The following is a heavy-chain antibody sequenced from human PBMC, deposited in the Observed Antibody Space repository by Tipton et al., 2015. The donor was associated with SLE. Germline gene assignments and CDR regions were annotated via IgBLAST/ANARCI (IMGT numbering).Heavy chain of an antibody. CDR3: ARIPVWGKLSSNFEV. J-gene: IGHJ4*02. CDR1: GGSLNSGGYS. Sequence: TLSLTCAVSGGSLNSGGYSWSWIRQPPGKGLEWIAYIHSSGSTNYNPSLKSRVTISADTSKNQFSLKVSSVTAADTAVYYCARIPVWGKLSSNFEVWGQGTLVAVSS. CDR2: IHSSGST. V-gene: IGHV4-61*08. D-gene: IGHD3-16*02.